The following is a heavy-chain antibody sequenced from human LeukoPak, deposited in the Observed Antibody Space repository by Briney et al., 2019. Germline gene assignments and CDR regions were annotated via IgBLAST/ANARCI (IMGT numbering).Heavy chain of an antibody. CDR3: ARALGDTAMVFFDY. D-gene: IGHD5-18*01. CDR2: INSDGSST. J-gene: IGHJ4*02. Sequence: PGGSLRLSCAASGFTFSSYWMHWVRQAPGKGLVWVSRINSDGSSTSYADSVKGRFTISRDNAKNTLYLPMNSLRAEDTAVYYCARALGDTAMVFFDYWGQGTLVTVSS. CDR1: GFTFSSYW. V-gene: IGHV3-74*01.